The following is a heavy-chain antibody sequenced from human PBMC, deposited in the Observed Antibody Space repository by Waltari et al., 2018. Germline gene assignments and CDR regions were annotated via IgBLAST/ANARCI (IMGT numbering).Heavy chain of an antibody. CDR2: IFYTGNT. CDR1: GGSISGFY. CDR3: ARLGGDRFGSLRHCGPASCTTWIDP. J-gene: IGHJ5*02. V-gene: IGHV4-59*01. D-gene: IGHD2-2*01. Sequence: VLLEESGPGLVKPSETLSLTCTVSGGSISGFYWPWIRQPPGQGLEYIGYIFYTGNTNYNPSLKSRVIISVDTSRNQFSLKMRSLTAADTAVYYCARLGGDRFGSLRHCGPASCTTWIDPWGRGTLVTVSS.